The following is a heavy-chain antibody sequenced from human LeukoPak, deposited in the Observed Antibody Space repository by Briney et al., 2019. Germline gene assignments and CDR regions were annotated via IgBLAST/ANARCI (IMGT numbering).Heavy chain of an antibody. V-gene: IGHV3-21*04. CDR1: GFTFSSYS. CDR2: ISSSSSYI. CDR3: ARGSYDFWSGYENWFDP. Sequence: GGSLRLSCAASGFTFSSYSMNWVRQAPGKGLEWVSSISSSSSYIYYADSVKGRFTISRDNAKNSLYLQMNSLRAEDTAVYYCARGSYDFWSGYENWFDPWGQGTLVTVSS. J-gene: IGHJ5*02. D-gene: IGHD3-3*01.